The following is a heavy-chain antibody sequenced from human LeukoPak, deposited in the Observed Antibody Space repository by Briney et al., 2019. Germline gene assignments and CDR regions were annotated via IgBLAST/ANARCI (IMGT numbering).Heavy chain of an antibody. CDR1: GGSISSGGYY. D-gene: IGHD4-17*01. J-gene: IGHJ4*02. CDR2: IYYSRGT. V-gene: IGHV4-31*03. Sequence: SETLSLTCTVSGGSISSGGYYWNWIRQHPGKGLEWIGYIYYSRGTYYNPSLKSRLTISVDTSKNQFSLNLSSVTAADTAVYYCARGSTVTFDYWGQGALVTVSS. CDR3: ARGSTVTFDY.